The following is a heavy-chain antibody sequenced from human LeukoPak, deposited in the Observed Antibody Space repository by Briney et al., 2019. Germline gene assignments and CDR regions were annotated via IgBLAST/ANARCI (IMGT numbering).Heavy chain of an antibody. Sequence: SETLSLTCTVFGDSVTGYYLNWVRQPPGKGLEWIGHIYKIGTTNYNPSLKSRLTISADASKNQFSLKLRSVTAADTAVYYCVIGVGWQPDYWGQGALVTVSS. CDR3: VIGVGWQPDY. CDR2: IYKIGTT. V-gene: IGHV4-59*02. D-gene: IGHD2-15*01. CDR1: GDSVTGYY. J-gene: IGHJ4*02.